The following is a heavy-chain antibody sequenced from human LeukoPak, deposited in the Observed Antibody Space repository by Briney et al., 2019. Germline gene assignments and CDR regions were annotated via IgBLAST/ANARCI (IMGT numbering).Heavy chain of an antibody. CDR3: AKDSRFYYDSSGYLGNFDY. CDR1: GFTSSSYA. V-gene: IGHV3-23*01. J-gene: IGHJ4*02. CDR2: ISGSGGST. D-gene: IGHD3-22*01. Sequence: GGSLRLSCAAAGFTSSSYAMSWVRQAPGEGLEWVSAISGSGGSTYYADSVKGRFTISTDNSKNTLYLQMNSLRAEDTAVYYCAKDSRFYYDSSGYLGNFDYWGQGTLVTVSS.